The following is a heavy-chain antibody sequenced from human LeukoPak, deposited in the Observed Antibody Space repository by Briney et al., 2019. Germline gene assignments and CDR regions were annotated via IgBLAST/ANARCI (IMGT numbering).Heavy chain of an antibody. CDR3: ARVRHSSGWYSGFSY. J-gene: IGHJ4*02. V-gene: IGHV4-38-2*02. CDR1: GYSVSTGYY. Sequence: SETLSLTCTVSGYSVSTGYYWDWIRQPPGKGLEWIGTFYHGGSTYYNPSLKSRVTISVDTSKNQFSLNLTSVTAADTAVYYCARVRHSSGWYSGFSYWGQGTLVTVSS. D-gene: IGHD6-19*01. CDR2: FYHGGST.